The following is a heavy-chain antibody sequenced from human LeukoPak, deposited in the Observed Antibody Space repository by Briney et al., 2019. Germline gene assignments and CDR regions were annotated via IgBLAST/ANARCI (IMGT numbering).Heavy chain of an antibody. V-gene: IGHV3-21*01. CDR1: GFTFSSYS. Sequence: PGGSLRLSCAASGFTFSSYSMNWVRQAPGKGLEWVSSISSSSSYIYYADSVKGRFTISRDNAKNSLHLQMNSLRAEDTAVYYCARTADSSSWPVHFDYWGQGTLVTVSS. CDR2: ISSSSSYI. J-gene: IGHJ4*02. CDR3: ARTADSSSWPVHFDY. D-gene: IGHD6-13*01.